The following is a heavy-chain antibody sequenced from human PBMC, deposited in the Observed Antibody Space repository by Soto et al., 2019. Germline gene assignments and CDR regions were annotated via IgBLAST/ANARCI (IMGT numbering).Heavy chain of an antibody. CDR3: ARTPGLGWFGP. Sequence: QVQLQESGPGLVKPSETLSVTCTVSGGSLSSYYWSWIRQPPGKGLEWIGYIYYSGSTNYNPSLKSRVTISVDTSKNQFSLKLSSVTAADTAVYYCARTPGLGWFGPWGQGTLVTVSS. V-gene: IGHV4-59*01. CDR1: GGSLSSYY. D-gene: IGHD3-16*01. CDR2: IYYSGST. J-gene: IGHJ5*02.